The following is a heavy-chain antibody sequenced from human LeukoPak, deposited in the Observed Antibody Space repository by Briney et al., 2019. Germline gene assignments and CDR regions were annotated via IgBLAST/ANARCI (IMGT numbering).Heavy chain of an antibody. D-gene: IGHD3-16*02. Sequence: ASVKVSCKASGGTFSSYAISWVRQAPGQGLEWVGGIIPIFGTANYAQKFQGRVTITADESTSTAYMELSSLRSEDTAVYYCARAPYVWGSYRANWFDPWGQGTLVTVSS. V-gene: IGHV1-69*13. CDR3: ARAPYVWGSYRANWFDP. J-gene: IGHJ5*02. CDR1: GGTFSSYA. CDR2: IIPIFGTA.